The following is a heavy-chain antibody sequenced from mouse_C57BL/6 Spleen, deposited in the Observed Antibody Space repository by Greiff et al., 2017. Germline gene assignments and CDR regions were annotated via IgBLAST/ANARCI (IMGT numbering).Heavy chain of an antibody. CDR1: GYTFTDYY. V-gene: IGHV1-26*01. J-gene: IGHJ2*01. D-gene: IGHD2-12*01. CDR3: ASYYSDFDY. CDR2: INPNNGGT. Sequence: VQLQQSGPELVKPGASVKISCKASGYTFTDYYMNWVKQSHGKSLEWIGDINPNNGGTSYNQKFKGKATLTVDKSSSTAYMELRSLTSEDSAVCYCASYYSDFDYWGQGTTLTVSS.